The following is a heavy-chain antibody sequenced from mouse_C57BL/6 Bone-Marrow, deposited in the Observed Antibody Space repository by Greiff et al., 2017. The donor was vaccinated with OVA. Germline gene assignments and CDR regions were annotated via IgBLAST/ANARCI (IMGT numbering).Heavy chain of an antibody. CDR3: SSHWDLGY. CDR1: GFNIKDDY. CDR2: IDPENGDT. V-gene: IGHV14-4*01. J-gene: IGHJ2*01. D-gene: IGHD4-1*01. Sequence: VQLQQSGAELVRPGASVKLSCTASGFNIKDDYMHWVKQRPEQGLEWIGWIDPENGDTEYASKFQGKATITADTSSNTAYLQLSSLTSEDTAVYYCSSHWDLGYWGQGTTLTVSS.